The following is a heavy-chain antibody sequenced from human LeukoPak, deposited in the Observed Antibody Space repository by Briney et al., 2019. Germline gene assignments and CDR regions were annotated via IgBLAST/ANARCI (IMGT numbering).Heavy chain of an antibody. CDR2: IYTSGST. CDR3: ARGLLSGYYFAFDI. J-gene: IGHJ3*02. D-gene: IGHD3-22*01. CDR1: GGSISSGSYY. Sequence: PSETLSLTCTVSGGSISSGSYYWSWIRQPAGKGLEWIGRIYTSGSTNYNPSLKSRVTISVDTSKNQFSLKLSSVTAADTAVYYCARGLLSGYYFAFDIWGQGTMVTVSS. V-gene: IGHV4-61*02.